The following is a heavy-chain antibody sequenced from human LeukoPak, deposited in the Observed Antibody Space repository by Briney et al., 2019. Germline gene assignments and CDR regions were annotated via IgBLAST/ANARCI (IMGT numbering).Heavy chain of an antibody. D-gene: IGHD5-12*01. CDR3: ARPDFSGFDWGFDF. V-gene: IGHV1-69*05. Sequence: AASVKVSCKASGGTFNTFAISWVRQAPGQGLEWMEGIIPFFGSANYAQRFQDRFTITTDESTTTAYMELNSLTSDDTAVYYCARPDFSGFDWGFDFWGQGTLITVSS. CDR1: GGTFNTFA. CDR2: IIPFFGSA. J-gene: IGHJ4*02.